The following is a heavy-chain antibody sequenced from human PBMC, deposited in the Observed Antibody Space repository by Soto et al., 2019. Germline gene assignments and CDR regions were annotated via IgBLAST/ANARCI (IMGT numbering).Heavy chain of an antibody. D-gene: IGHD3-22*01. Sequence: SVKVSCQASGGTFSSYTISWVRQAPGQGLEWMGRIIPILGIANYAQKFQGRVTITADESTSTAYMELSSLRSEDTAVYYCARDRGPSSGYYPYWFDPWGQGTLVTVSS. CDR1: GGTFSSYT. CDR2: IIPILGIA. J-gene: IGHJ5*02. CDR3: ARDRGPSSGYYPYWFDP. V-gene: IGHV1-69*04.